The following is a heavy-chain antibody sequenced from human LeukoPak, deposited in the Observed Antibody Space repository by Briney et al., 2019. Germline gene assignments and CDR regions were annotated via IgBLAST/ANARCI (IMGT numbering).Heavy chain of an antibody. CDR3: ARELSPDKYSGSYRGFDP. D-gene: IGHD1-26*01. CDR1: GDSISSYY. Sequence: SETLSLTCTVSGDSISSYYWSWIRQPAGKGLEWIGYIYYSGSTNYNPSLKSRVTISVDTSKNQFSLKLSSVTAADTAVYYCARELSPDKYSGSYRGFDPWGQGTLVTVSS. J-gene: IGHJ5*02. V-gene: IGHV4-59*01. CDR2: IYYSGST.